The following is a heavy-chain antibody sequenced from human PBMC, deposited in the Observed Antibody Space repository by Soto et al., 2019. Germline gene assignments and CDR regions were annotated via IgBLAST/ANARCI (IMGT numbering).Heavy chain of an antibody. D-gene: IGHD6-13*01. CDR3: ARGGATWYANY. Sequence: EVQLVESGGDLVQPGGSLRLSCAGSGFSFSSYPINWVRQAPGKGLEWVSYISSSSSAIYYGESVKGRFTNSRDNGKNSVYLQMNSLRAEDTAVYYCARGGATWYANYCGQGTLVTVSS. J-gene: IGHJ4*02. V-gene: IGHV3-48*01. CDR1: GFSFSSYP. CDR2: ISSSSSAI.